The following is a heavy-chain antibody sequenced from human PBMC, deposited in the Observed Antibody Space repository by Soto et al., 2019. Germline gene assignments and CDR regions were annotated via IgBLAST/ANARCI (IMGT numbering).Heavy chain of an antibody. J-gene: IGHJ6*02. V-gene: IGHV1-2*02. D-gene: IGHD1-7*01. Sequence: GSVTDCCKASGYTFTCSYMHWVRQPPGHGLEWIGWINPNRGGTNYAQKFQGRVTMTRDTSISTAYMELSRLRSDDTAVYYCARDRLTGTTGRYYYYYYGMDVWGQGTTVTVSS. CDR2: INPNRGGT. CDR1: GYTFTCSY. CDR3: ARDRLTGTTGRYYYYYYGMDV.